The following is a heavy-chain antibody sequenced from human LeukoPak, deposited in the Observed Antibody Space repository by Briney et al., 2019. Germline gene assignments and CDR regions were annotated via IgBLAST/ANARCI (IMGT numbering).Heavy chain of an antibody. CDR3: ARAYAAGYDLWSSCPTGAFDI. D-gene: IGHD3-3*01. Sequence: PGGSLRLSCAASGFTFSDYHMSWVRQAPGKGLEWVSYVSSSSTYTNYADSVKGRFTISRDNAKNSLFLQMNSLRAEDTAVYYCARAYAAGYDLWSSCPTGAFDIWGRGTMVTVSS. V-gene: IGHV3-11*05. CDR1: GFTFSDYH. CDR2: VSSSSTYT. J-gene: IGHJ3*02.